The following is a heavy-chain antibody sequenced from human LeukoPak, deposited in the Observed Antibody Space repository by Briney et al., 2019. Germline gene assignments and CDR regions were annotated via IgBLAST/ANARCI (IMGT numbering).Heavy chain of an antibody. CDR2: INTNTENP. J-gene: IGHJ4*02. Sequence: GASVKLSCKTSGYTFTSYAINWVRQAPGQGLEWMGWINTNTENPTYAQGFTGRYVFSLDTSVSTAYLQISSLKAEDTAVYYCARAAEGYFDYWGQGTLVTVSS. CDR1: GYTFTSYA. CDR3: ARAAEGYFDY. D-gene: IGHD2-2*01. V-gene: IGHV7-4-1*02.